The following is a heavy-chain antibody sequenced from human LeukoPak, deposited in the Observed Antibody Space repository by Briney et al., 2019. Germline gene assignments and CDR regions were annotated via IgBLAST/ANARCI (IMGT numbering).Heavy chain of an antibody. Sequence: ASVKVSCKASGYTFTSYDINWVRQATGQGLEWMGWMNPNSGNTGYAQKFQGRVTMTRNTSISTAYMELSSLRSEDTAVYYCAREDVVVVAGNREYYYGMDVWGQGTTVTVSS. CDR1: GYTFTSYD. CDR3: AREDVVVVAGNREYYYGMDV. D-gene: IGHD2-15*01. V-gene: IGHV1-8*01. J-gene: IGHJ6*02. CDR2: MNPNSGNT.